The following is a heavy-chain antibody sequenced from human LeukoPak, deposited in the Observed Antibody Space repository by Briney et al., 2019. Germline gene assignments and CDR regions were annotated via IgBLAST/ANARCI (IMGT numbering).Heavy chain of an antibody. J-gene: IGHJ5*02. CDR1: GGSISSYY. CDR2: IYYSGST. Sequence: SETLSLTCTVSGGSISSYYWSWIRQPPGKGLEWIGYIYYSGSTNYNPSLKSRVTISVDTSKNQFSLKLSSVTAADTAVYYCASLLGKSWFDPWGQGTLVTVSS. D-gene: IGHD1-26*01. V-gene: IGHV4-59*08. CDR3: ASLLGKSWFDP.